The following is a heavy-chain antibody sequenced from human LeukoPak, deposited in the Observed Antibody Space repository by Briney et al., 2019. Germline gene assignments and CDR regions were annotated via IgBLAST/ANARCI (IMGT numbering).Heavy chain of an antibody. CDR3: VRGGAVFDY. CDR1: GFTFSSYW. Sequence: GGSLRLSCAASGFTFSSYWMSWVRQAPGKGLEWVANIKEDGGERSYVDSVKGRFTISRDNAKNSLYLQMNSLRAEDTAVYYCVRGGAVFDYWGQGTLVTVSS. J-gene: IGHJ4*02. D-gene: IGHD3-16*01. V-gene: IGHV3-7*03. CDR2: IKEDGGER.